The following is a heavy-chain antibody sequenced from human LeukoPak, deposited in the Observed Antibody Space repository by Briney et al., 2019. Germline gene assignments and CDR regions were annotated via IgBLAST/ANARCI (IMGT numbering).Heavy chain of an antibody. Sequence: GEPLKISCKGSGYSFTSYWIGWVRQMPGKGLEWMGIIYPGDSDTRYSPSFQGQVTISADKSISTAYLQWSSLKASDTAMYYCARHPAWYSSGWAPDYWGQGTLVTVSS. D-gene: IGHD6-19*01. CDR2: IYPGDSDT. V-gene: IGHV5-51*01. J-gene: IGHJ4*02. CDR3: ARHPAWYSSGWAPDY. CDR1: GYSFTSYW.